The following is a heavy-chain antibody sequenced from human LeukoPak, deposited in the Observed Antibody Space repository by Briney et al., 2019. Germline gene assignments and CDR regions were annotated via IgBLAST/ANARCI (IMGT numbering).Heavy chain of an antibody. J-gene: IGHJ4*02. D-gene: IGHD6-6*01. V-gene: IGHV6-1*01. Sequence: SQTLSLTCAISGDSVSSNSAAWNWIRQSPSRGLEWLGRTYYRSKWYNDYAVSVKSRITINPDTSKSQFSLQLNSVTPEDTAVYYCAREEYSSSSRSRGTFDYWGQGTLVTVSS. CDR1: GDSVSSNSAA. CDR3: AREEYSSSSRSRGTFDY. CDR2: TYYRSKWYN.